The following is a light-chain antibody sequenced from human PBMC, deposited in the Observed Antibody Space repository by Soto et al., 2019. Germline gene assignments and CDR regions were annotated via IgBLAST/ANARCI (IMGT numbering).Light chain of an antibody. CDR1: QSVSSSY. J-gene: IGKJ1*01. Sequence: EIVLTQSPGTLSLSPGERATLSCRASQSVSSSYLAWYQQKPGQAPRLLIYGASSRATGIPDRFRGSGSGTAFTLTISRLEPEDFAVYYCQQYGSSPPWTFGQGTKVEIK. V-gene: IGKV3-20*01. CDR3: QQYGSSPPWT. CDR2: GAS.